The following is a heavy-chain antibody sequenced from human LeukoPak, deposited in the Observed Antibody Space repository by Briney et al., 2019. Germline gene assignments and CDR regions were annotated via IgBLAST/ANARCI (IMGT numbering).Heavy chain of an antibody. CDR1: GYTFTGYY. CDR3: ARTGLRCLLSGGLLHYYYYMDV. D-gene: IGHD3-3*01. Sequence: ASVKVSCKASGYTFTGYYMHWVRQAPGQGLEWMGWINPNSGGTNYAQKFQGRVTMTRDTSISTAYIELSRLRSDDTAVYYCARTGLRCLLSGGLLHYYYYMDVCGKGNTVTVSS. V-gene: IGHV1-2*02. J-gene: IGHJ6*03. CDR2: INPNSGGT.